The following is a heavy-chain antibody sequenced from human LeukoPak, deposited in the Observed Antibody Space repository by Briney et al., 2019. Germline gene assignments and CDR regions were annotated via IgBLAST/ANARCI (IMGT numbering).Heavy chain of an antibody. CDR3: ARGGNEVVADAEYFQH. D-gene: IGHD3-22*01. CDR1: GFTFSSYA. CDR2: LSGSGGSR. V-gene: IGHV3-23*01. Sequence: GGSLRLSRAPSGFTFSSYAMTWVPQAPGKGLECGSSLSGSGGSRDYAESVRGGFTISRDNSKNTLYLQMTSLRAEDTAVYYCARGGNEVVADAEYFQHWGQGTLVTVSS. J-gene: IGHJ1*01.